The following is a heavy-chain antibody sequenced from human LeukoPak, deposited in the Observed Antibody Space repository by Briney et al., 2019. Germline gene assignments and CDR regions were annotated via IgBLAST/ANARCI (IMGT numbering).Heavy chain of an antibody. CDR3: AREEKSRGGCDY. J-gene: IGHJ4*02. Sequence: GGSLRLSCAASGFTFSSHAMSWVRQAPGKGLEWVSVIYSGGSTYYADSVKGRFTISRDNFKNTLFLQMNSLRAEDTAVYYCAREEKSRGGCDYWGQGIRVTVSS. CDR2: IYSGGST. CDR1: GFTFSSHA. V-gene: IGHV3-66*01. D-gene: IGHD3-10*01.